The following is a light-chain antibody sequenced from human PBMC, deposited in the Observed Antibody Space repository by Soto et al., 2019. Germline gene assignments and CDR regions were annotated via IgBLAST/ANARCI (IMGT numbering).Light chain of an antibody. CDR1: SSDIGGYKY. CDR3: SSYTSSGTPVV. V-gene: IGLV2-14*01. CDR2: EVS. J-gene: IGLJ2*01. Sequence: QSALTQPASVSGSPGQSITISCTGTSSDIGGYKYVSWYQQHPGKAPKLMIFEVSNRPSGVSNRFSGSKSSNAASLTISGLQADDEAAYYCSSYTSSGTPVVFGGGTQLTVL.